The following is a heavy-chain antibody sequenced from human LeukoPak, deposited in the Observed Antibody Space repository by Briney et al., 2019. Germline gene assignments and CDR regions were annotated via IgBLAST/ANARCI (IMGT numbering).Heavy chain of an antibody. J-gene: IGHJ6*03. V-gene: IGHV4-4*07. CDR1: GGSISSYY. Sequence: SETLSLTCTVSGGSISSYYWSWIRQPAGSGLEWIGRIYTSGTTDYNPSLRTRVTISVDASRNQFSLNLSSVTAADTAVYYCARWSGSVTARNYYYYMDVWGEGTTVTVS. CDR3: ARWSGSVTARNYYYYMDV. CDR2: IYTSGTT. D-gene: IGHD6-6*01.